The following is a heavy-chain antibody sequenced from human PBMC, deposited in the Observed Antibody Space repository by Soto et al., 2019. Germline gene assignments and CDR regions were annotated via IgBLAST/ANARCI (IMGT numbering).Heavy chain of an antibody. D-gene: IGHD2-2*01. CDR3: ARGKYVEYQLLTYYYYGMDV. CDR2: IIPIFGTA. V-gene: IGHV1-69*13. Sequence: SVKVSCKASGGTFSSYAISWVRQAPGQGLEWMGGIIPIFGTANYAQKFQGRVTITADESTSTAYMELSSLRSEDTAVYYCARGKYVEYQLLTYYYYGMDVWGQGTTVTVSS. CDR1: GGTFSSYA. J-gene: IGHJ6*02.